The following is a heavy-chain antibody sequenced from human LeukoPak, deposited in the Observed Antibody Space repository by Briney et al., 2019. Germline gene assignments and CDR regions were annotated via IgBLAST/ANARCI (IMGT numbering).Heavy chain of an antibody. CDR3: ARDSSGNFIPYYFDY. CDR1: GFTFSSYE. V-gene: IGHV3-48*03. CDR2: ISSTGNTI. Sequence: GGPLRLSCAASGFTFSSYEMNWVRQAPGKGLEWVSYISSTGNTIYYADSVKGRFTISRDNAKNSLSLQMNSLRAEDTAVYYCARDSSGNFIPYYFDYWGQGTLVTVSS. J-gene: IGHJ4*02. D-gene: IGHD3-10*01.